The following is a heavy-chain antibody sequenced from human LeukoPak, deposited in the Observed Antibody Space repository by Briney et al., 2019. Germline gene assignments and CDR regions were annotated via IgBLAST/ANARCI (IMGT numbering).Heavy chain of an antibody. CDR1: GFTFSDYY. J-gene: IGHJ4*02. Sequence: GSLRLSCAASGFTFSDYYMSWIRQPPGKGLEWIGEINHSGSTNYNPSLKSRVTISVDTSKNQFSLKLSSVTAADTAVYYCARGRRRGWDSYGYFFDYWGQGTLVTVSS. D-gene: IGHD5-18*01. V-gene: IGHV4-34*01. CDR2: INHSGST. CDR3: ARGRRRGWDSYGYFFDY.